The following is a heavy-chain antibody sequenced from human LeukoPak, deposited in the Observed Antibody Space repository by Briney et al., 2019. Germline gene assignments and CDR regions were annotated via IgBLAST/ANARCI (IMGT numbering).Heavy chain of an antibody. D-gene: IGHD3-10*01. J-gene: IGHJ4*02. CDR3: AGDFRGYFDY. CDR2: ITHDGSDT. V-gene: IGHV3-74*01. CDR1: GFNLSAGFW. Sequence: GGSLRLSCAASGFNLSAGFWMHWVRQAPGKGLVWVSRITHDGSDTNYADSVKGRFTISRDNAKDTLYLQMNSLRAEDTAVYYCAGDFRGYFDYWGQGTLVTVSS.